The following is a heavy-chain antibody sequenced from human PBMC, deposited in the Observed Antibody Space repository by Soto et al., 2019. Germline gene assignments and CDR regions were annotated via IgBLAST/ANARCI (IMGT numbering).Heavy chain of an antibody. V-gene: IGHV3-33*01. CDR3: ARDVYSYGPRQYYYYYYGMDV. CDR1: GFTFSSYG. J-gene: IGHJ6*02. CDR2: IWYDGNNK. D-gene: IGHD5-18*01. Sequence: GGSLRLSCAASGFTFSSYGMHWVRQAPGKGLEWVAVIWYDGNNKYYADSVKGRFTISRDNSKNTLYLQMNSLRAEDTAVYYCARDVYSYGPRQYYYYYYGMDVWGQGTTVTVSS.